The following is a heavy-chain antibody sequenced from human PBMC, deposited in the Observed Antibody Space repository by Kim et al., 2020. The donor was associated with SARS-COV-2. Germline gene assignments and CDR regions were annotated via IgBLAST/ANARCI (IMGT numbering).Heavy chain of an antibody. CDR2: ISWNSGSI. D-gene: IGHD5-18*01. CDR3: AKDTAHFGTAMVEEEDYFDY. V-gene: IGHV3-9*01. Sequence: GGSLRLSCAASGFTFDDYAMHWVRQAPGKGLEWVSGISWNSGSIGYADSVKGRFTISRDNAKNSLYLQMNSLRAEDTALYYCAKDTAHFGTAMVEEEDYFDYWGQGTLVTVCS. CDR1: GFTFDDYA. J-gene: IGHJ4*02.